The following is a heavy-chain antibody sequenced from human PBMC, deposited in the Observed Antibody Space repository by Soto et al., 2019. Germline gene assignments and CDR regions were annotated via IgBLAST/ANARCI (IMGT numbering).Heavy chain of an antibody. CDR3: ARSGGSSSPFDY. V-gene: IGHV1-18*01. Sequence: QVQLVQSGAEVKKPGSSVKVSCKTSGYTFTIYDISWVRQAPGKGLEWMGWISGDSGNTNYAQKLQGRISMTTDTSTNTAYMELRSLRSDDTAVYYCARSGGSSSPFDYWGQGTLVTVSS. CDR2: ISGDSGNT. CDR1: GYTFTIYD. D-gene: IGHD6-6*01. J-gene: IGHJ4*02.